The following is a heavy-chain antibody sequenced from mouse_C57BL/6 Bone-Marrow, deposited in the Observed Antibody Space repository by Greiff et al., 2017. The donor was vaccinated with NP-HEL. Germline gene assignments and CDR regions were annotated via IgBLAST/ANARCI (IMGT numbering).Heavy chain of an antibody. CDR3: AKPPYYYGSSYEAMDY. D-gene: IGHD1-1*01. J-gene: IGHJ4*01. CDR2: IYPRSGNT. CDR1: GYTFTSYG. V-gene: IGHV1-81*01. Sequence: VQLQQSGAELARPGASVKLSCKASGYTFTSYGLSWVKQRTGQGLEWIGEIYPRSGNTHYNEKFKGKATLTADKSSSTAYMELRSLTSEDSAVYFCAKPPYYYGSSYEAMDYWGQGTSVTVSS.